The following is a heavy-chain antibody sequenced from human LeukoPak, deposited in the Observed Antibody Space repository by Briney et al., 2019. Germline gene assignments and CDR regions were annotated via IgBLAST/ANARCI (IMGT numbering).Heavy chain of an antibody. CDR1: GFTFSSYA. Sequence: GGSLRLSCAASGFTFSSYAMHWVRQAPGKGLEWVAVISYDGSNKYYADSVKGRFTISRDNSKNTLYLQMNSLRAEDTAVYYCARAQYSGSYYGIFDYWGQGTLVTVSS. J-gene: IGHJ4*02. CDR3: ARAQYSGSYYGIFDY. CDR2: ISYDGSNK. D-gene: IGHD1-26*01. V-gene: IGHV3-30-3*01.